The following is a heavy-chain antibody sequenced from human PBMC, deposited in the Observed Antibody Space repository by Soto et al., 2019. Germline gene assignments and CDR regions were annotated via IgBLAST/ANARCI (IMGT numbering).Heavy chain of an antibody. V-gene: IGHV4-59*12. D-gene: IGHD6-19*01. CDR3: ARALDYSSGWFTHPYYFDY. CDR2: IYYSGST. CDR1: GGSISSYY. Sequence: TSETLSLTCTVSGGSISSYYWSWIRQPPGKGLEWIGYIYYSGSTNYNPSLKSRVTISVDTSKNQFSLKLSSVTAADTAVYYCARALDYSSGWFTHPYYFDYWGQGTLVTVSS. J-gene: IGHJ4*02.